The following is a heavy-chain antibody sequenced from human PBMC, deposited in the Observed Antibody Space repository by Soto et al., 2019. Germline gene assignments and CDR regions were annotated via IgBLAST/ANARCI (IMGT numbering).Heavy chain of an antibody. Sequence: GGSLRLSCAASGFTFSDYYMSWIRQAPGKGLEWVSYISSSGSTIHYADSVKGRFTISRDNAKNSLYLQMNSLRAEDTAVYYCARDFGRYCSSTSCYKDYYYYGMDVWGQGTTVTVSS. CDR1: GFTFSDYY. V-gene: IGHV3-11*01. CDR2: ISSSGSTI. CDR3: ARDFGRYCSSTSCYKDYYYYGMDV. D-gene: IGHD2-2*02. J-gene: IGHJ6*02.